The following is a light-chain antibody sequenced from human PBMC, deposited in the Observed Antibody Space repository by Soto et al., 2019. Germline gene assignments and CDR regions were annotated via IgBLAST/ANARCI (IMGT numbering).Light chain of an antibody. Sequence: DIQMTQSPSSLSASVGDRVTISCRASQSISTFLSWYQKKPGKAPKLLIYAASSLQSGVSSRFSGSGYGTDFSLTISSLQPEDFATYFCQQTYSSLLTFGPGTKVEIK. J-gene: IGKJ3*01. CDR2: AAS. V-gene: IGKV1-39*01. CDR1: QSISTF. CDR3: QQTYSSLLT.